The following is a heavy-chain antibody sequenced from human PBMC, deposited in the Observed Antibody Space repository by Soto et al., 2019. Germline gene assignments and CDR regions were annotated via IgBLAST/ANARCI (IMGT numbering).Heavy chain of an antibody. Sequence: QVPLVESGGGVVQPGRSLRLSCAASGFTFSSYAMHWVRQAPGKGLEWVAVISYDGSNKYYADSVKGRFTISRDNSKNTLYLQMNSLRAEDTAGYYCAGEYGDSGSYWGQGTLVTVSS. CDR1: GFTFSSYA. D-gene: IGHD4-17*01. CDR3: AGEYGDSGSY. V-gene: IGHV3-30-3*01. J-gene: IGHJ4*02. CDR2: ISYDGSNK.